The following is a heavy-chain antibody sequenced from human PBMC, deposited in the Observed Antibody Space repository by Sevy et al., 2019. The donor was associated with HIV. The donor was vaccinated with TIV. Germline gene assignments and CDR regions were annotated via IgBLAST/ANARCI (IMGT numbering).Heavy chain of an antibody. CDR1: GGSFSGYY. Sequence: WETLSLTCAVYGGSFSGYYWSWIRQPPGKELEWIGEINHSGSTNYNPSLKSRVTISVDTSKNQFSLKLSSVTAADTAVYYCARVFLYGSYYYYYGMDVWGQGTTVTVSS. J-gene: IGHJ6*02. CDR2: INHSGST. V-gene: IGHV4-34*01. D-gene: IGHD2-8*02. CDR3: ARVFLYGSYYYYYGMDV.